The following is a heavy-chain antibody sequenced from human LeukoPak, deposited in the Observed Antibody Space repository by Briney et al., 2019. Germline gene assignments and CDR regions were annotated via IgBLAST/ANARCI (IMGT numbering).Heavy chain of an antibody. CDR3: ATGGRSGVAFES. V-gene: IGHV3-53*01. Sequence: GGSLRLSCRASGFIASSNYMSWVRQAPGKGLEWVSLIYSGGSTYYADSVMGRSTISRDKSNNTLYLQMNSLRAEDTAVYYCATGGRSGVAFESWGQGTLVTVSS. D-gene: IGHD2-15*01. CDR2: IYSGGST. CDR1: GFIASSNY. J-gene: IGHJ4*02.